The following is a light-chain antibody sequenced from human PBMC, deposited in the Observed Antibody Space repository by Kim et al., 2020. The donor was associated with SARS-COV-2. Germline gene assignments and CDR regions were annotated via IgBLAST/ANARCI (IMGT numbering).Light chain of an antibody. V-gene: IGLV3-1*01. Sequence: VSPGQTARMTCSGDKLGDKYACWYQQKPGQSPVVVIYQDSKRPSGIPERFSGSNSGNTATLTISGTQAMDEADYYCQAWDSSTAVVFGGGTQLTVL. CDR2: QDS. CDR3: QAWDSSTAVV. J-gene: IGLJ2*01. CDR1: KLGDKY.